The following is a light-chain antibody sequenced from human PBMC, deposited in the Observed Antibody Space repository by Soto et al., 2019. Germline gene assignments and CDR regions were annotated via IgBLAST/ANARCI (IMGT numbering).Light chain of an antibody. Sequence: QSALTQPHSASGTPGQRVTISCSGSSSNIGTSSVHWFQQLPGTAPKLLISTTNQRPSGVPERFSGSKSGTSASLAISGLQSEDEADYYCKAWDDSLYGHVFGTGTKVTV. CDR2: TTN. V-gene: IGLV1-44*01. J-gene: IGLJ1*01. CDR3: KAWDDSLYGHV. CDR1: SSNIGTSS.